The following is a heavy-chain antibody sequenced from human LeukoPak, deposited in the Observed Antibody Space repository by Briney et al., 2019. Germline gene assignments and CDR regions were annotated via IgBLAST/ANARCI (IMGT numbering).Heavy chain of an antibody. CDR1: VYAFSYYY. Sequence: ASMTVSCKASVYAFSYYYKHWIRQAPGQRLEWMGFINPKNGDTNFAQTFQGRVPMTRAPAITAAYMGLRRLTSADAAVYYCARVWKINSSGGFVDPWGQGTLVTVSS. D-gene: IGHD6-6*01. CDR2: INPKNGDT. V-gene: IGHV1-2*02. CDR3: ARVWKINSSGGFVDP. J-gene: IGHJ5*02.